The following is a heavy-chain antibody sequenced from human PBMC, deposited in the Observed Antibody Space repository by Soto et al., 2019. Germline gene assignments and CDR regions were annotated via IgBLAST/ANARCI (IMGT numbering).Heavy chain of an antibody. V-gene: IGHV4-34*01. Sequence: SETLALTCAVYGGSFSGYYWSWIRQPPGKGLEWIGEINHSGSTNYNPSLKSRVTISVDTSKNQFSLKLSSVTAADTAVYYCARRVRYPQRSYSYYYTDARGKGTTVTVPS. CDR3: ARRVRYPQRSYSYYYTDA. J-gene: IGHJ6*03. D-gene: IGHD3-10*01. CDR2: INHSGST. CDR1: GGSFSGYY.